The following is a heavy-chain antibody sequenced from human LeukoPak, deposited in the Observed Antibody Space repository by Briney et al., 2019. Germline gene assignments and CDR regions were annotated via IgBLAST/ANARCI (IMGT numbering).Heavy chain of an antibody. Sequence: ASVKVSCTASGYTFTSYYMHWVRQAPGQGLEWMGIINPSGGSTSYTQKFQGRVTMTRDTSTSTVYMELSSLRPEDTAVYYCAREGFPPKISDFWSGLGPYYYYGMDVWGQGTTVTVSS. J-gene: IGHJ6*02. CDR2: INPSGGST. D-gene: IGHD3-3*01. CDR1: GYTFTSYY. CDR3: AREGFPPKISDFWSGLGPYYYYGMDV. V-gene: IGHV1-46*01.